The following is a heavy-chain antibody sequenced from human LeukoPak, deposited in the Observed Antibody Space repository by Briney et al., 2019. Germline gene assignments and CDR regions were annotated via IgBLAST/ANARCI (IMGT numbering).Heavy chain of an antibody. CDR1: GFTFDDYA. V-gene: IGHV3-9*01. Sequence: GGSLRLSCAASGFTFDDYAMHWVRQAPGKGLEWVSGISWNSGSIGYADSVKGRFTISRDNSKNTLYLQMNSLRAEDTAVYYCARRAGAYSHPYDYWGQGTLVTVSS. CDR2: ISWNSGSI. CDR3: ARRAGAYSHPYDY. J-gene: IGHJ4*02. D-gene: IGHD4/OR15-4a*01.